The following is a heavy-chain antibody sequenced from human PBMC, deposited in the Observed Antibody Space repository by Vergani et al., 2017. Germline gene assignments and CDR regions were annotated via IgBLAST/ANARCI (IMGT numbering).Heavy chain of an antibody. CDR2: IIPICGKA. V-gene: IGHV1-69*01. Sequence: QVQLVQSGAEVKKPGSSVKVSCKASGGTFSSYAISWVRQAPGQGLEWMGGIIPICGKANYAQKFQGRVTITADEATSTAYMELSSLRSEDTAVFYCARIPGRYYYGSRRVWYFDLWGRGTLVTVSS. CDR1: GGTFSSYA. D-gene: IGHD3-10*01. CDR3: ARIPGRYYYGSRRVWYFDL. J-gene: IGHJ2*01.